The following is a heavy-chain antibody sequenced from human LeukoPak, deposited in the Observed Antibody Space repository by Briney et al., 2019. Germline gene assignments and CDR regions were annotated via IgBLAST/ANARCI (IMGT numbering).Heavy chain of an antibody. CDR3: ARGWSVTAIHYYGMDV. V-gene: IGHV4-34*01. CDR2: INHSGST. J-gene: IGHJ6*02. D-gene: IGHD2-21*02. Sequence: PGGSLRLSCAASGFTVSSNYMSWVRQAPGKGLEWIGEINHSGSTNYNPSLKSRVTISVDTSKNQFSLKLSSVTAADTAVYYCARGWSVTAIHYYGMDVWGQGTTVTVSS. CDR1: GFTVSSNY.